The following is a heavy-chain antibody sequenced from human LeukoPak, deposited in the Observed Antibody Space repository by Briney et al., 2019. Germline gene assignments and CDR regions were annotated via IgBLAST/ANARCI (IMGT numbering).Heavy chain of an antibody. Sequence: PGGSLRLSCAAAGFTFSSYWMSWVSQAPGKGLEWVANIKQDGSEKYYVDSVKGRFTISRDNSKNSLYLQMNSLRAEDTAVYYCARDPGPDWDAEVDAFDIWGQGTMVTVSS. CDR2: IKQDGSEK. V-gene: IGHV3-7*01. D-gene: IGHD1-1*01. CDR1: GFTFSSYW. J-gene: IGHJ3*02. CDR3: ARDPGPDWDAEVDAFDI.